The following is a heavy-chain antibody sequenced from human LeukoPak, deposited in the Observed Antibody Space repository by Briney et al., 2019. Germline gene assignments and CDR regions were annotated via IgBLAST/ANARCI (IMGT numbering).Heavy chain of an antibody. D-gene: IGHD3-22*01. CDR2: INWKGWSE. Sequence: GGSLRLSCAASGFTFDDYDMSGVRQAPGKGLEGVSHINWKGWSEVYADSMKGRFTIYRDNAKNSLYLQMNSVKAEDTALYYCARGLMGGYPRFDYWGQGTLVTVSS. V-gene: IGHV3-20*04. J-gene: IGHJ4*02. CDR1: GFTFDDYD. CDR3: ARGLMGGYPRFDY.